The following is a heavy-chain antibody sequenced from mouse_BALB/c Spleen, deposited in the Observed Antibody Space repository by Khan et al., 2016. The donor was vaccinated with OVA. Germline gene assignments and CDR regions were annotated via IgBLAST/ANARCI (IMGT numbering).Heavy chain of an antibody. V-gene: IGHV1-39*01. D-gene: IGHD1-1*01. CDR3: ARNYYGSTSLAY. J-gene: IGHJ3*01. CDR1: GYSFTGYK. Sequence: VQLQQSGPELEKPGASVKISCKASGYSFTGYKMNWVKQSNGKSLEWIGNIDPCYGGTNYNQKFKGKATLTVDKSSSTAYMQLKSLTSEDSAVYYCARNYYGSTSLAYWGQGTLVTVSA. CDR2: IDPCYGGT.